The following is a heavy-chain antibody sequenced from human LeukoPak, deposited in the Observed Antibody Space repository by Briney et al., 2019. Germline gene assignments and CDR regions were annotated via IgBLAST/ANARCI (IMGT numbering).Heavy chain of an antibody. D-gene: IGHD3-22*01. Sequence: SETLSLTCTVSGGSISSYYWSWIRQPPGKGLEWIGYIYYSGSTNYNPSLKSRVTISVDTSKNQFSLKLSSVTAADTAVYYCARGYYDSSGYYQSDIWGQGTMVTVSS. V-gene: IGHV4-59*01. CDR3: ARGYYDSSGYYQSDI. CDR1: GGSISSYY. CDR2: IYYSGST. J-gene: IGHJ3*02.